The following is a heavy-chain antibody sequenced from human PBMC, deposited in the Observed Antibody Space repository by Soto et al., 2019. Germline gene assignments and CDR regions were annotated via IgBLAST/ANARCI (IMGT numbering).Heavy chain of an antibody. V-gene: IGHV1-69*13. Sequence: SVKVSCKASGGTFSSYAISWVRQAPGQGLEWMGGIIPIFGTANYAQKFQGRVTITADESTSTAYMELSSLRSEDTAVYYCARRASVVVPAATQAWFDPWGPGTLVTVAS. CDR1: GGTFSSYA. CDR3: ARRASVVVPAATQAWFDP. J-gene: IGHJ5*02. D-gene: IGHD2-2*01. CDR2: IIPIFGTA.